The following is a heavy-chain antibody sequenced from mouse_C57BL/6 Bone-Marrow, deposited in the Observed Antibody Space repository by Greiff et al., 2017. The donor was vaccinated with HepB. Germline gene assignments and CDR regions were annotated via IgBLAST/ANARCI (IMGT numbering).Heavy chain of an antibody. CDR1: GYTFTSYW. V-gene: IGHV1-50*01. CDR3: ARPSPYGSSYDWYFDV. CDR2: IDPSDSYT. D-gene: IGHD1-1*01. J-gene: IGHJ1*03. Sequence: VKLQQPGAELVKPGASVKLSCKASGYTFTSYWMQWVKQRPGQGLEWIGEIDPSDSYTNYNQKFKGKATLTVDTSSSTAYMQLSSLTSEDSAVYYCARPSPYGSSYDWYFDVWGTGTTVTVSS.